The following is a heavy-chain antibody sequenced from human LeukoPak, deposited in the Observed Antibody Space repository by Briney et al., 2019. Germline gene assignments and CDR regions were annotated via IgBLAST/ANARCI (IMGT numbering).Heavy chain of an antibody. Sequence: GGSLRLSCAASGFTFSDHYMSWVRQAPGKGLEWVSAISGSGGSTYYADSVKGRFTISRDNSKNTLYLQMNSLRAEDTAVYYCAKGDDSKGDAFDIWGQGTMVTASS. CDR2: ISGSGGST. V-gene: IGHV3-23*01. J-gene: IGHJ3*02. D-gene: IGHD3-22*01. CDR1: GFTFSDHY. CDR3: AKGDDSKGDAFDI.